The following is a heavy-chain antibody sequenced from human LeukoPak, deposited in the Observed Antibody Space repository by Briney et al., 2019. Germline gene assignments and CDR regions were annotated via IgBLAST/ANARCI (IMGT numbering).Heavy chain of an antibody. V-gene: IGHV4-59*01. J-gene: IGHJ6*02. CDR3: VRDLSIAAAGDYYYYGMDV. Sequence: SETLSLTCTVSGGSISSYYWSWIRQPPGKGLEWIGYIYYSGSTNYNPSLKSRVTISVDTSKNQFSLKLSSVTAADTAVYYCVRDLSIAAAGDYYYYGMDVWGQGTTVTVSS. CDR2: IYYSGST. CDR1: GGSISSYY. D-gene: IGHD6-13*01.